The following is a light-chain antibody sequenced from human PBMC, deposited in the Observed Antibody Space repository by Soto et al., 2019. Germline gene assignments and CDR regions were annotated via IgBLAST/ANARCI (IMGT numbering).Light chain of an antibody. V-gene: IGKV3-15*01. J-gene: IGKJ1*01. CDR3: QHFYIWPWT. CDR2: GAS. CDR1: QSISSD. Sequence: EIVMTQSPATLSVSPGERATLSCRASQSISSDLAWYQQKPGQAPRLLIYGASTRATGIPSRFSGSGSGTEFTLTISSLQSEDVGVYYCQHFYIWPWTFGQGTKVEIK.